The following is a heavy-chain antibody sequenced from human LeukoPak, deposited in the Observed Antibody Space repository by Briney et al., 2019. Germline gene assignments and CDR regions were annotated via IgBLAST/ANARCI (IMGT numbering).Heavy chain of an antibody. D-gene: IGHD2-2*01. CDR3: ARHGGYCSSTSCPRGRFDP. V-gene: IGHV4-39*01. CDR2: IYYSGST. Sequence: SETLSLTCTVSGGSISSSSYYWGWIRQPPGKGLEWIGSIYYSGSTYYNPSLRGRVTISVDTSKNQFSLRLNSVTAADTAVYYCARHGGYCSSTSCPRGRFDPWGQGTLVTVSS. CDR1: GGSISSSSYY. J-gene: IGHJ5*02.